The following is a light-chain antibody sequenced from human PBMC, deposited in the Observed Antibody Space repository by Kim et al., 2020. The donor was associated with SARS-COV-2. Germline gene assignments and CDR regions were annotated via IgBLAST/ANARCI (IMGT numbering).Light chain of an antibody. Sequence: GVTISCTGSSSNIGAGSDVHWYQQLPGAAPKLLIDGNNNRPSGVPDRFSGSKSGTSASLAISGLQAEDEADYYCQSYDNSLSGWVFGGGTQLTVL. CDR3: QSYDNSLSGWV. CDR2: GNN. CDR1: SSNIGAGSD. V-gene: IGLV1-40*01. J-gene: IGLJ3*02.